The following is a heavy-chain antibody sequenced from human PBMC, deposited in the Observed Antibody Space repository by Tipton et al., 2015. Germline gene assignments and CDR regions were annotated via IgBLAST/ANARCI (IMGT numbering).Heavy chain of an antibody. CDR3: ARAQAGFDY. CDR1: GASISSSNYY. J-gene: IGHJ4*02. Sequence: TLSLTCTVSGASISSSNYYWGWIRQPPGKGLEWIGNIYYTGITYYNPSLKSRVTISVDTSKNQLSLKLTSLTAADMAVYYCARAQAGFDYWGQGTLVTVSS. CDR2: IYYTGIT. D-gene: IGHD6-19*01. V-gene: IGHV4-39*01.